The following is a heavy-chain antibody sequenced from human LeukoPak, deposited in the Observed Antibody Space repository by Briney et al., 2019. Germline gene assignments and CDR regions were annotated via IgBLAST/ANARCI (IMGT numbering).Heavy chain of an antibody. V-gene: IGHV4-34*09. Sequence: PSGTLSLTCAVYGGSFSGYYWSWIRQPPGKGLEWIGYIYYSGSTYYNPSLKSRVTISVDTSKNQFSLKLSSVTAADTAVYYCARAPYYYDSSGSPPFDYWGQGTLVTVSS. J-gene: IGHJ4*02. CDR1: GGSFSGYY. CDR3: ARAPYYYDSSGSPPFDY. D-gene: IGHD3-22*01. CDR2: IYYSGST.